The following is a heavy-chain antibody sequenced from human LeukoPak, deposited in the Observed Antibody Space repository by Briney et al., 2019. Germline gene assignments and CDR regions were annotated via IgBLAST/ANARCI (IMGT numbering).Heavy chain of an antibody. Sequence: SQTLSLTCTVSGGSISSGSYYWSWLRQPAGKGLEWIGRIYTSGSTNYNPSLKSRVTISVDTSKNQFSLKLSSVTAADTAVYYCARDRGLIDYWGQGTLVTVSS. V-gene: IGHV4-61*02. D-gene: IGHD3-10*01. J-gene: IGHJ4*02. CDR3: ARDRGLIDY. CDR2: IYTSGST. CDR1: GGSISSGSYY.